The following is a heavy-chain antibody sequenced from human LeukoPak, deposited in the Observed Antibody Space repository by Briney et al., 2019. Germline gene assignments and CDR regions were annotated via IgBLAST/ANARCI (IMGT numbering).Heavy chain of an antibody. CDR3: ARVSDGAFDY. Sequence: PGGSLRLSCAASGFTFSSYSMNWVRQALGKGLEWVSSISSSSSYIHYADSVKGRFNISRDNAKNSLYLQMNSLRAEDTAVYYCARVSDGAFDYWGQGTLVTVSS. J-gene: IGHJ4*02. D-gene: IGHD1-26*01. CDR1: GFTFSSYS. CDR2: ISSSSSYI. V-gene: IGHV3-21*01.